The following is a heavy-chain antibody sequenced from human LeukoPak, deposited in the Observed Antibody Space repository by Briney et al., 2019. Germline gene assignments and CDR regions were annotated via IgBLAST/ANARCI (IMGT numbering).Heavy chain of an antibody. Sequence: ASVKVSCKVSVYTLTELSMHWVRQAPGKGLEWMGGFDPEDGETIYAQKFQGRVTMTEDTSTDTAYMELSSLRSEDTAVYYCATEYYDSSGYYDAFDIWGQGTMVTVSS. CDR3: ATEYYDSSGYYDAFDI. CDR1: VYTLTELS. CDR2: FDPEDGET. J-gene: IGHJ3*02. D-gene: IGHD3-22*01. V-gene: IGHV1-24*01.